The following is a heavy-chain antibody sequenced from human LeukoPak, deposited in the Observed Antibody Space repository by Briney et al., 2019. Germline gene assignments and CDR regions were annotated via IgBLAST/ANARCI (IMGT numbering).Heavy chain of an antibody. V-gene: IGHV1-18*01. CDR1: GYTFTSYG. D-gene: IGHD4-23*01. CDR2: ISPYNGNT. CDR3: ARGGAYGGNPLVYYYSGMDV. J-gene: IGHJ6*02. Sequence: GASVKVSCKASGYTFTSYGISWVRQAPGQGRDGMGWISPYNGNTDYAQKLQGRVTMTTQTTTSTAYMELRSLRSDDTAVYYCARGGAYGGNPLVYYYSGMDVWGQGTMVTVSS.